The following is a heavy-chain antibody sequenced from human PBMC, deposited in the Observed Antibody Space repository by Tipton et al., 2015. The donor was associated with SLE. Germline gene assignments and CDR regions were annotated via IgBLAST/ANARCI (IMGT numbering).Heavy chain of an antibody. Sequence: TLSLTCTVSGASISRYHWTWIRQPPGKGLEWVGYISYTGSTNSNPSLKSRVTISRDTSKNQFSLKLSSVTAADTAVYYCARHPRFLSNVVVVVAPATWGQGTLVTVSS. CDR1: GASISRYH. J-gene: IGHJ5*02. D-gene: IGHD2-15*01. V-gene: IGHV4-59*08. CDR3: ARHPRFLSNVVVVVAPAT. CDR2: ISYTGST.